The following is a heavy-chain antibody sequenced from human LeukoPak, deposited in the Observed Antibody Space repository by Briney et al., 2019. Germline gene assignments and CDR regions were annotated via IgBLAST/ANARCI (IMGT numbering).Heavy chain of an antibody. D-gene: IGHD3-3*01. V-gene: IGHV4-59*01. CDR2: IYYSGST. CDR1: GGSISSYY. J-gene: IGHJ5*02. Sequence: SETLSLTCTVSGGSISSYYWSWIRQPPGKGLEWIGYIYYSGSTNYNPSLKSRVTTSVDTSKNQFSLKLSSVTAADTAVYYCARLTTEATFALFDPWGQGTLVTVSS. CDR3: ARLTTEATFALFDP.